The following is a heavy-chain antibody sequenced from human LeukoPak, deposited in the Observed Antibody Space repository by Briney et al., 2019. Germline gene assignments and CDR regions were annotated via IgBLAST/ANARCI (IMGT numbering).Heavy chain of an antibody. CDR3: ARGGGAFDI. Sequence: GGSLRLSCAASGFTFSSYWMYWVRQAPGKGLVWVSRINSDGSSTSYADSVKGRCSISRDNAKNTLYLQMNSLRAEDTAVYYCARGGGAFDIWGQGTMVTVSS. J-gene: IGHJ3*02. D-gene: IGHD2-15*01. CDR2: INSDGSST. V-gene: IGHV3-74*01. CDR1: GFTFSSYW.